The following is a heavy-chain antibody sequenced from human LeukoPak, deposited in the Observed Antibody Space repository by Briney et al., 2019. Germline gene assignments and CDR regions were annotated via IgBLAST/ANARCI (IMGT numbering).Heavy chain of an antibody. V-gene: IGHV3-48*03. Sequence: GGSLRLSCSASGFTFSSYEINWVRQAPGKGLEWVSYISSSGSTIYYADSVQGRFTISRDNAKNSLYLQMNSLRAEDTAVYYCARTRRGRIVVVVAATRPLDYWGQGTLVTVSS. CDR2: ISSSGSTI. CDR1: GFTFSSYE. CDR3: ARTRRGRIVVVVAATRPLDY. J-gene: IGHJ4*02. D-gene: IGHD2-15*01.